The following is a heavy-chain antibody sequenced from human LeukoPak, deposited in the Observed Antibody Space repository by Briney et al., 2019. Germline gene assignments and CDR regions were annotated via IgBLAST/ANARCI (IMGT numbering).Heavy chain of an antibody. D-gene: IGHD2-21*02. Sequence: GGSLRLSCAASGFTFSDYYMSWLRQAPGKGLEWVSYISSSGSTIYYADSVKGRFTISRDNAKNSLYLQMNSLRAEDTAVYYCARDLNIVVVTAFDYWGQGTLVTVSS. CDR2: ISSSGSTI. V-gene: IGHV3-11*04. J-gene: IGHJ4*02. CDR3: ARDLNIVVVTAFDY. CDR1: GFTFSDYY.